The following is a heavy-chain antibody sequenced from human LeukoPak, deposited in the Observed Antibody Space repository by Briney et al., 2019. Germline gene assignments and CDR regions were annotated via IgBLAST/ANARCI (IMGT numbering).Heavy chain of an antibody. Sequence: PSETLSLTCTVSGGSISSYYWSWIRQPPGKGLEWIGYIYYSGSTNYNPSLKSRVTISVDTSKNQFSLKLSSVTAADTAVYYCARQAAAADPFDYWGQGTLVTVSS. CDR1: GGSISSYY. D-gene: IGHD6-13*01. CDR3: ARQAAAADPFDY. CDR2: IYYSGST. V-gene: IGHV4-59*01. J-gene: IGHJ4*02.